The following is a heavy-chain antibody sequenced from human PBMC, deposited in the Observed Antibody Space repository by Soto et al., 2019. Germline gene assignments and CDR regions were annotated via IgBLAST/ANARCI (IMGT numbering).Heavy chain of an antibody. D-gene: IGHD3-10*01. Sequence: SETLYITCTVSGGSISSYYWSWIRQPPGKGLEWIGYIYYSGSTNYNPSLKSRVTISVDTSKNQFSLKLSSVTAADTAVYYCSRDNDGSGNYYFIWGQGTLVTVSS. CDR2: IYYSGST. J-gene: IGHJ4*02. CDR3: SRDNDGSGNYYFI. CDR1: GGSISSYY. V-gene: IGHV4-59*01.